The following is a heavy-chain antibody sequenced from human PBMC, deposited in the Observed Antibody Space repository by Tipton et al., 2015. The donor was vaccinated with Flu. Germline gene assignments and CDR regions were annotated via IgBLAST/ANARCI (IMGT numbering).Heavy chain of an antibody. CDR1: GFTVSSNY. D-gene: IGHD3-22*01. Sequence: QLVQSGGGLVQPGGSLRLSCAASGFTVSSNYMSWVRQAPGKGLEWVSVIYSGGSTYYADSVKGRFTISRDNSKNTLYLQMNSLRAGDTAVYYCASPYYYDSSGYYYLHYYGMGVWGQGTTVTVSS. CDR2: IYSGGST. J-gene: IGHJ6*02. CDR3: ASPYYYDSSGYYYLHYYGMGV. V-gene: IGHV3-66*02.